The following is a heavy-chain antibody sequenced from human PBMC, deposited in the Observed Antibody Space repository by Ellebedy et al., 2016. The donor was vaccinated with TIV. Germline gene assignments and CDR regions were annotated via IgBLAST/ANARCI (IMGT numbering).Heavy chain of an antibody. CDR3: ARHEVEWSAGY. CDR2: IDPSDSHT. Sequence: GESLKISCQGSGYSFSTYWITWVRQVPGKGLEWMGRIDPSDSHTDYSPSFQGHGTFSVDKSISTAYLQWSSLKASDSAMYYCARHEVEWSAGYWGQGTLVTVSS. J-gene: IGHJ4*02. V-gene: IGHV5-10-1*01. CDR1: GYSFSTYW. D-gene: IGHD3-3*01.